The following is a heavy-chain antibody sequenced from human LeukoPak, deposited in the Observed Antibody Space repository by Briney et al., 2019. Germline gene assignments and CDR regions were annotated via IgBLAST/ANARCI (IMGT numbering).Heavy chain of an antibody. V-gene: IGHV3-48*02. J-gene: IGHJ4*02. D-gene: IGHD3-10*01. Sequence: HPGGSLRLSCEASGFSLSISGMNWVRQAPGKGLEWVSYISSSSDLMSYVDSVKGQFTVSRDNAKNSLFLQMNSLRDEDTAVYYCARVLRGLYNLGDWGQGTLVTVSS. CDR3: ARVLRGLYNLGD. CDR1: GFSLSISG. CDR2: ISSSSDLM.